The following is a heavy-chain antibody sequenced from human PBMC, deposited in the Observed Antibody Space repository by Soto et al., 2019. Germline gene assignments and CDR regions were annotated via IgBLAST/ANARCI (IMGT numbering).Heavy chain of an antibody. J-gene: IGHJ4*02. CDR2: IHYSGST. D-gene: IGHD1-1*01. CDR1: GDSISTFD. Sequence: SETLSLTGTVPGDSISTFDWSWIRQPPGKGLQWIGYIHYSGSTHYNPSLKSQVIISVDTSKNQFSLKLSAVTAADTAVYFCARVRPHLFDYWGQGTLVTVSS. CDR3: ARVRPHLFDY. V-gene: IGHV4-59*01.